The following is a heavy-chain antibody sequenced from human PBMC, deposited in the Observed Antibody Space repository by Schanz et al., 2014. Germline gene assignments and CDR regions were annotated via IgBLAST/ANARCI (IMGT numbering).Heavy chain of an antibody. D-gene: IGHD4-17*01. CDR1: GFTLSSYA. J-gene: IGHJ4*02. V-gene: IGHV3-30*14. Sequence: VRLVESGGGLVQPGGSLRLSCAAYGFTLSSYAMHWVRQAPGKGLEWVAVISYDGSNKYYADSVRGRFTISRDRFQNTLYLRMSSLRAEDTAVYYCARPRFDYGEVDYWGQGTLVTVSS. CDR2: ISYDGSNK. CDR3: ARPRFDYGEVDY.